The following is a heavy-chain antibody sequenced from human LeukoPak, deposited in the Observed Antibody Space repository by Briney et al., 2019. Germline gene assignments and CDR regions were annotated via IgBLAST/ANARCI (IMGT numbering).Heavy chain of an antibody. J-gene: IGHJ4*02. CDR1: GYSXSSGYY. CDR2: IYHSGST. Sequence: SGYSXSSGYYWGWIRQPPGQGLEWIGSIYHSGSTYYNPSLKSRVTISVDTAKNQFSLKLSSVTAADTAVYYXXXXSXXXXXAXXYWGQGTLVTVSS. V-gene: IGHV4-38-2*01. CDR3: XXXSXXXXXAXXY.